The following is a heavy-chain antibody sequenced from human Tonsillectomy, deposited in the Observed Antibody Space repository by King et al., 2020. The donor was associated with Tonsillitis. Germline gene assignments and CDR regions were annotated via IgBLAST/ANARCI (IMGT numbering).Heavy chain of an antibody. V-gene: IGHV3-15*07. CDR3: TTTYTDLWFGDGHY. Sequence: VQLVESGGGLVKPGGSLRLSCAASGFTFSNAWMNWVRQAPGKGLEWVGRIKSKTDGGTTDYAAPVIGRFTISRDDSKNTLYLQMNSLKTEDTAVYYCTTTYTDLWFGDGHYWGQGTLVTVSS. CDR1: GFTFSNAW. CDR2: IKSKTDGGTT. D-gene: IGHD3-10*01. J-gene: IGHJ4*02.